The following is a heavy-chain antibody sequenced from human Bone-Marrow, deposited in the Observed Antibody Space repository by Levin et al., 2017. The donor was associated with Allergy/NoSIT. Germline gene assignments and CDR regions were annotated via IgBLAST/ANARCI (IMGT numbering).Heavy chain of an antibody. V-gene: IGHV4-34*01. CDR3: ARASRRGYSYGYVFDP. J-gene: IGHJ5*02. CDR1: GGSFSGYY. D-gene: IGHD5-18*01. Sequence: SETLSLTCAVYGGSFSGYYWSWIRQPPGKGLEWIGEINHSGSTNYNPSLKSRVTISVDTSKNQFSLKLSSVTAADTAVYYCARASRRGYSYGYVFDPWGQGTLVTVSS. CDR2: INHSGST.